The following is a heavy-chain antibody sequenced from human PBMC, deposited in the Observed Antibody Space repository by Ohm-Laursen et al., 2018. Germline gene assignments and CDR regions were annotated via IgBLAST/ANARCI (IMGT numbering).Heavy chain of an antibody. Sequence: SETLSLTCTVSGGSISSGTYYWGWIRQPPGKGLEWIGSIYRSGVTYYNSSLKSRVTISVDTSKNQFSLKLSSVTAADTAVYYCARHVSTSVFDYWGQGALVTVSS. D-gene: IGHD2/OR15-2a*01. CDR2: IYRSGVT. V-gene: IGHV4-39*01. J-gene: IGHJ4*02. CDR3: ARHVSTSVFDY. CDR1: GGSISSGTYY.